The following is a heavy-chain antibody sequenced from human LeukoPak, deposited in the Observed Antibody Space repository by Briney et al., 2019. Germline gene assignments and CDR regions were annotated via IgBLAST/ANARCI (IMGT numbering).Heavy chain of an antibody. CDR3: ARGLYTTRREPDY. J-gene: IGHJ4*02. CDR2: VDDSGST. CDR1: GGSISNFY. D-gene: IGHD1-1*01. Sequence: PSETLSLTCSVSGGSISNFYWSWIRQSPGKGLEWIGYVDDSGSTSYNPSLKSRVTISIDTSKNQFSLRLRSVAAADTAVYFSARGLYTTRREPDYWGQGTQVTVSS. V-gene: IGHV4-59*01.